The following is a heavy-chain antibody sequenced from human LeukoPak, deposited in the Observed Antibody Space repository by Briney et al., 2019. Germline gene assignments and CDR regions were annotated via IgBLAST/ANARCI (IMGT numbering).Heavy chain of an antibody. CDR1: NYTIGSYG. CDR2: INSNNGKT. V-gene: IGHV1-18*01. J-gene: IGHJ4*02. D-gene: IGHD3-16*02. CDR3: ARGAGYDYVWESYRFFDY. Sequence: ASVKVSCKTSNYTIGSYGIIWVRQAPGQGLEWMGWINSNNGKTHFAQKIQGRVTMTVDTYTNTAHMELRSLTSDDTAVYYCARGAGYDYVWESYRFFDYWGQGALVTVSS.